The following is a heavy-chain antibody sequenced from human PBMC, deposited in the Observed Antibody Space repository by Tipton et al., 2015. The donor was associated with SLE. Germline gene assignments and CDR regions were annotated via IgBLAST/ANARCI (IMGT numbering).Heavy chain of an antibody. Sequence: SLRLSCAASGFTFSSYAMSWVRQAPGEGLEWVSAISGSGGSTYYADSVKGRFTISRDNSKNTLYLQMNSLRAEDTAVYYCAKGGGVVVPAAMSPYYYYGMDVWGQGTTVTVSS. J-gene: IGHJ6*02. CDR3: AKGGGVVVPAAMSPYYYYGMDV. CDR2: ISGSGGST. CDR1: GFTFSSYA. V-gene: IGHV3-23*01. D-gene: IGHD2-2*01.